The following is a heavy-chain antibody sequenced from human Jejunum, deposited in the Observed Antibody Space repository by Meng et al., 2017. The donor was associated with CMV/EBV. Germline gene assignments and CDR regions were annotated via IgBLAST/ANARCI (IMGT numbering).Heavy chain of an antibody. Sequence: ASGLTLITYSIHFVRQGPGKGLVWVSRIDSDGRSTSYADSVKGRFTISRDNAKNTLYLQMNSLRAEDTAIYYCARDIKNSRSSVDYWGQGTQVTVSS. CDR2: IDSDGRST. D-gene: IGHD6-6*01. CDR3: ARDIKNSRSSVDY. J-gene: IGHJ4*02. V-gene: IGHV3-74*01. CDR1: GLTLITYS.